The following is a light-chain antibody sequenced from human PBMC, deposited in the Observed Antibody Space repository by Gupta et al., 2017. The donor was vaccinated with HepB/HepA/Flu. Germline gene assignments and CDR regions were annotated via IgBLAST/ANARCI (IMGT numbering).Light chain of an antibody. Sequence: DIVMTHSAAFLLGCLRGHATITCKSSQNILFDSDNKNYLAWYQQKPGQSPKLLIYWASIRESGVPDRFTGSGSGTDFTLTITSLQAEDVAVYYCHQFYSSPFTFGGGTKVEI. J-gene: IGKJ4*01. CDR1: QNILFDSDNKNY. CDR2: WAS. V-gene: IGKV4-1*01. CDR3: HQFYSSPFT.